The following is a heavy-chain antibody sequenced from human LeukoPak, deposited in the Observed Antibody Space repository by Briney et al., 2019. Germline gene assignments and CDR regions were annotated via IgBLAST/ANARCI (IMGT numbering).Heavy chain of an antibody. CDR1: GGTFSSYA. CDR2: IIPIFGTA. V-gene: IGHV1-69*13. Sequence: SVKVSCKASGGTFSSYAISWVRQAPGQGLEWMGGIIPIFGTANYAQKFQDRVTITADESTSTAYMELSSLRSEDTAIYYCASRLYCSNTRCRNFPFAYWGQGTLVTVSS. J-gene: IGHJ4*02. CDR3: ASRLYCSNTRCRNFPFAY. D-gene: IGHD2-2*01.